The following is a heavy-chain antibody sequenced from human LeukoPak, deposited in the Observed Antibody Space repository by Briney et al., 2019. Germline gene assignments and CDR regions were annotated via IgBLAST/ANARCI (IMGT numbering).Heavy chain of an antibody. V-gene: IGHV4-4*09. CDR1: GGSISSYY. CDR2: IYTSGST. CDR3: ARHTVTTGYYYYYYYMDV. J-gene: IGHJ6*03. Sequence: SETLSLTCTVSGGSISSYYWSWIRQPPGKGLEWIGYIYTSGSTNYNPSLKSQVTISVDTSKNQFSLKLSSVTAADTAVYYCARHTVTTGYYYYYYYMDVWGKGTTVTVSS. D-gene: IGHD4-11*01.